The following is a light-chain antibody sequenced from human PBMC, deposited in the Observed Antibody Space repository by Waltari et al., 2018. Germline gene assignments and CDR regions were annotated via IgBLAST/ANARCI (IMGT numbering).Light chain of an antibody. CDR2: WAS. CDR1: QSVLYNSNDKNY. CDR3: QQYYRSRT. Sequence: DIVMTKSPDSLAVSLGERATISCRSSQSVLYNSNDKNYLAWYQQKPGQPPRLLIYWASTRESGVPDRFSGRGSGTDFTLTISNLQAEDVAVYYCQQYYRSRTFGQGTKVEIK. V-gene: IGKV4-1*01. J-gene: IGKJ1*01.